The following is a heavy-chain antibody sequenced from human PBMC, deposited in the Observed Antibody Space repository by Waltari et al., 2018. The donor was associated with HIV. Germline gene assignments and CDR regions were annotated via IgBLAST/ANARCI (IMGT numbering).Heavy chain of an antibody. V-gene: IGHV4-34*02. D-gene: IGHD4-17*01. J-gene: IGHJ4*02. CDR1: GGSFSGYF. Sequence: KQWGAGLLKPADTLSLTCAVYGGSFSGYFWTWIRQSPGKGLEWIGEVDHAGKNHNNPSLKCRITLSSEKSKNQFSLKLTSVTAADTAIYFCARAGRRHGDHWEYYLDFWGRGTQVIVSP. CDR3: ARAGRRHGDHWEYYLDF. CDR2: VDHAGKN.